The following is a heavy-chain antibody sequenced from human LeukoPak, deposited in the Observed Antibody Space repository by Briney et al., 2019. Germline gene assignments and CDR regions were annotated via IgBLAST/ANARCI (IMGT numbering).Heavy chain of an antibody. CDR3: ARGGNHDYYYYYMDV. Sequence: GESLKISCKGSGYSFTSYWIGWVRQMPGKGLEWMGSIYPDDSDTRYNPSFEGQVTISADKSSSTAYLQWSSLKASDTGMYYCARGGNHDYYYYYMDVWGKGTTITVS. CDR1: GYSFTSYW. D-gene: IGHD1-14*01. J-gene: IGHJ6*03. CDR2: IYPDDSDT. V-gene: IGHV5-51*01.